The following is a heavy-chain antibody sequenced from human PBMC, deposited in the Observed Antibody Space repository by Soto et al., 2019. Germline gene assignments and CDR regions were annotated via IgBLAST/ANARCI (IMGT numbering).Heavy chain of an antibody. D-gene: IGHD6-25*01. CDR2: VTYEETEI. Sequence: QVQLVESGGGVVQPGRSLRLSCAASGFTFSDCGMHWVRQAPGKGLEWVAVVTYEETEIHYADYVRGRLTISRDNSKNMVYRQIDSLRVEDTAVYYCVKEQSSGYWRTADYWGQGTLITVSS. J-gene: IGHJ4*02. V-gene: IGHV3-30*18. CDR3: VKEQSSGYWRTADY. CDR1: GFTFSDCG.